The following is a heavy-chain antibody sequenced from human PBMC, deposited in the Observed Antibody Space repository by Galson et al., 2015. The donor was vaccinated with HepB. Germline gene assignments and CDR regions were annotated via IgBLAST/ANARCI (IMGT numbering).Heavy chain of an antibody. V-gene: IGHV1-18*04. J-gene: IGHJ6*02. D-gene: IGHD2-15*01. CDR1: GYTFINYG. CDR3: ARHYCSRGACYPLFYYYALDV. Sequence: SVKVSCKASGYTFINYGITWVRKAPEQGLEWMGWISTYNANTNYGQNVQGRVTMTTDTSTNTAYMELRSLRSDDTAVYYCARHYCSRGACYPLFYYYALDVWGQGTAVTVS. CDR2: ISTYNANT.